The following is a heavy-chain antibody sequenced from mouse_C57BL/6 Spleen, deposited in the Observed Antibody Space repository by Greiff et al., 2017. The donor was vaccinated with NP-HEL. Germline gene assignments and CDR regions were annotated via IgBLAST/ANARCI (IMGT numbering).Heavy chain of an antibody. CDR3: ASVVATDYCDY. V-gene: IGHV1-4*01. Sequence: VQLQQSGAELARPGASVKMSCKASGYTFTSYTMHWVKQRPGQGLEWIGYINPSSGYTKYNQKFKDKATLTADKSSSTAYMQLSSLTSEASAVYYGASVVATDYCDYWGQGTTLTVSS. J-gene: IGHJ2*01. CDR1: GYTFTSYT. D-gene: IGHD1-1*01. CDR2: INPSSGYT.